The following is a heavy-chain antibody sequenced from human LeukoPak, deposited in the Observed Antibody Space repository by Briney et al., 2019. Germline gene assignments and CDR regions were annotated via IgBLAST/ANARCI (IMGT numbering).Heavy chain of an antibody. Sequence: SVKVSCKASGGTFSSYAISWVRQAPGQGLEWMGGIIPIFGTANYAQKFQGRVTITADESTSTAYMELSSLRSEDTAVYYCASLSIDGYNPFDYWGQGTLVTVSS. CDR1: GGTFSSYA. D-gene: IGHD5-24*01. CDR3: ASLSIDGYNPFDY. CDR2: IIPIFGTA. J-gene: IGHJ4*02. V-gene: IGHV1-69*13.